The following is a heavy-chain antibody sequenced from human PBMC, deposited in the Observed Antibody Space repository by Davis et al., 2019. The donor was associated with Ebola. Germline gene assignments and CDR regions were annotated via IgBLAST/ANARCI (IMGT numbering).Heavy chain of an antibody. CDR3: ARDGSVAAIELDY. J-gene: IGHJ4*02. V-gene: IGHV1-18*04. CDR1: GYTFTGYY. D-gene: IGHD2-2*02. Sequence: ASVQVSCYASGYTFTGYYMQWVRQAARQGLEGMGWISPYNGNTNYAQRFQDRVTMTTDTSTNTAYMEVRGLRSDDTAVYYCARDGSVAAIELDYWDQGTLVTVSS. CDR2: ISPYNGNT.